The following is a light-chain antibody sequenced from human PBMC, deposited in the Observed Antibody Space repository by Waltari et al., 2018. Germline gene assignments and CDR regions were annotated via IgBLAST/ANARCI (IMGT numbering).Light chain of an antibody. V-gene: IGLV1-40*01. CDR2: GNN. CDR1: SSNIGAGYD. J-gene: IGLJ2*01. CDR3: QSYDSSLSVYVI. Sequence: QSVLTQQPSVSGAPGQRVTISCTGSSSNIGAGYDVHSYQHLPGPAPKLLIHGNNHQPAAVPDRLSGYESDTAACVAITVSRADDEADYYCQSYDSSLSVYVIFGGGTKLTVL.